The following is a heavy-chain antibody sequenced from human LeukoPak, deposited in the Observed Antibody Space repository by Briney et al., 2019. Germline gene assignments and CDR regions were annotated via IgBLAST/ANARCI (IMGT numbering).Heavy chain of an antibody. CDR2: IIPIFGTA. Sequence: SVKVSCKASGGTFSSYAISWVRQAPGQGLEWMGGIIPIFGTANYAQKFQGRVTITTDESTSTTYMELSSLRSEDTAVYYCARGSTSLTNHYYMDVWGKGTTVTVSS. D-gene: IGHD2-2*01. V-gene: IGHV1-69*05. J-gene: IGHJ6*03. CDR1: GGTFSSYA. CDR3: ARGSTSLTNHYYMDV.